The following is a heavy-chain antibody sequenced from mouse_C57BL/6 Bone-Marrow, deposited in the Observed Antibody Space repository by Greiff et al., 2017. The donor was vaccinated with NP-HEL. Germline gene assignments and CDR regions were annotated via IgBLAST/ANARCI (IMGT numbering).Heavy chain of an antibody. Sequence: EVQGVESGPGMVKPSQSLSLTCTVTGYSITSGYDWHWIRHFPGNKLEWMGYISYSGSTNYNPSLKSRISITHDTSKNHFFLKLNSVTTEDTATYYCARGTPYYSNYESFYYFDYWGQGTTLTVSS. V-gene: IGHV3-1*01. CDR1: GYSITSGYD. CDR2: ISYSGST. J-gene: IGHJ2*01. CDR3: ARGTPYYSNYESFYYFDY. D-gene: IGHD2-5*01.